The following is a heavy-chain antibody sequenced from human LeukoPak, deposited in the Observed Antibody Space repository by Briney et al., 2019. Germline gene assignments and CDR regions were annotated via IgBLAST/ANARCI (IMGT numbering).Heavy chain of an antibody. CDR1: GFTFSSYS. Sequence: GGSLRLSCAASGFTFSSYSMNWVRQAPGKGLEWVSSISSSSSYIYYADSVKGRFTISRDNSKNSLYLQMNSLRAEDTAVYYCARAETSGDYPFDYWGQGTLVTVSS. J-gene: IGHJ4*02. CDR3: ARAETSGDYPFDY. D-gene: IGHD4-17*01. V-gene: IGHV3-21*01. CDR2: ISSSSSYI.